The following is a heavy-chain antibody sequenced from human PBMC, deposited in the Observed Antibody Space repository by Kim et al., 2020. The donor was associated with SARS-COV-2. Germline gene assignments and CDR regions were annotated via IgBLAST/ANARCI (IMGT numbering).Heavy chain of an antibody. J-gene: IGHJ6*02. D-gene: IGHD6-13*01. Sequence: NPSLKSRVTISVDTSKNQFSLKLSSVTAADTAVYYCARMQQRPYYYGMDVWGQGTTVTVSS. V-gene: IGHV4-34*01. CDR3: ARMQQRPYYYGMDV.